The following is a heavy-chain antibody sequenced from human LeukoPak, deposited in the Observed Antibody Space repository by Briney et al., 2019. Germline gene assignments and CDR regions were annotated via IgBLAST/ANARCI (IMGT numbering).Heavy chain of an antibody. CDR1: GFTFSSYG. J-gene: IGHJ4*02. V-gene: IGHV3-30*03. D-gene: IGHD2/OR15-2a*01. CDR3: ARGENSKTYPVSGY. CDR2: ISSDGSSK. Sequence: GGSLRLSCVASGFTFSSYGMHWVRQAPGKGREGVAVISSDGSSKYYIDSVKGRVTIARDNSKNTLYLQMNSLRDEDTGVYYCARGENSKTYPVSGYWGQGTLVTVSS.